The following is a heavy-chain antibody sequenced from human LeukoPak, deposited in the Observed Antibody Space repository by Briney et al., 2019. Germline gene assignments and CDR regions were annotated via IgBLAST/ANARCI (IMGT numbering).Heavy chain of an antibody. Sequence: SETLSLTCAVFGGSFSGYYWSWIRQPPGKGLEWIGEINHSGSTNYNPSLKSRVTISVDTSKNQFSLKLSSVTAADTAVYYCARRLLWFGEDYWGQGTLVTVSS. CDR3: ARRLLWFGEDY. CDR1: GGSFSGYY. V-gene: IGHV4-34*01. J-gene: IGHJ4*02. D-gene: IGHD3-10*01. CDR2: INHSGST.